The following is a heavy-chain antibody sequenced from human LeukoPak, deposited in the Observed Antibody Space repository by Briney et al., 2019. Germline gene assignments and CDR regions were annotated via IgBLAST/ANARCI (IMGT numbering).Heavy chain of an antibody. D-gene: IGHD1-26*01. Sequence: GASVKVSCKASGGTFSSYAISWVRQAPGQGLEWMGGIIPIFGTANYAQKFQGRVTITTDESTSTAYMELSSLRSEDTAVYYCARGLWELLLFDYWGQGTLVTVPS. J-gene: IGHJ4*02. CDR3: ARGLWELLLFDY. V-gene: IGHV1-69*05. CDR2: IIPIFGTA. CDR1: GGTFSSYA.